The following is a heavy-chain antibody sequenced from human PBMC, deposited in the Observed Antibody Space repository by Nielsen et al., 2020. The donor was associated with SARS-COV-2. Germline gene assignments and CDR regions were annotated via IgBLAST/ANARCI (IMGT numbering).Heavy chain of an antibody. CDR1: GGSISSYY. CDR2: IYYSGST. D-gene: IGHD4-11*01. J-gene: IGHJ5*02. Sequence: SETLFLTCTVSGGSISSYYWSWIRQHPGKGLEWIGYIYYSGSTYYNPSLKSRVTISVDTSKNQFSLKLSSVTAADTAVYYCARGGDYSNSPGWFDPWGQGTLVTVSS. V-gene: IGHV4-59*06. CDR3: ARGGDYSNSPGWFDP.